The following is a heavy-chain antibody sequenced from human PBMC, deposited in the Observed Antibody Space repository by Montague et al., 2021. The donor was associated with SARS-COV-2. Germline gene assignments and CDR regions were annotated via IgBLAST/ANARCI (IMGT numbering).Heavy chain of an antibody. V-gene: IGHV4-39*07. Sequence: SETLSLTCTVSGGSISSSNYYWGWIRQPPGKGLEWIGNTYYSGSTYYNPSLKSRVTISIDTSKNQFSLKLSSVTAADTAVYYCARDAIVLQGVTKGMDVWGQGTTVTVSS. CDR1: GGSISSSNYY. J-gene: IGHJ6*02. D-gene: IGHD3-10*01. CDR3: ARDAIVLQGVTKGMDV. CDR2: TYYSGST.